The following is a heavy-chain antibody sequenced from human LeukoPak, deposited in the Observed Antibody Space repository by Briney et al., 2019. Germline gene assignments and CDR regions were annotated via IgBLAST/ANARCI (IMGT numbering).Heavy chain of an antibody. V-gene: IGHV3-30-3*01. D-gene: IGHD6-6*01. J-gene: IGHJ5*02. Sequence: VGSLRLSCAASGFTFSSYALHWVRQAPGKGLEWVSVISYDGGKEYYADSVKGRFTISRDNSKNTLYLQMNSLRGEDTAVYYCARDRNSASSNNWFDPWGQGTLVTVSS. CDR1: GFTFSSYA. CDR3: ARDRNSASSNNWFDP. CDR2: ISYDGGKE.